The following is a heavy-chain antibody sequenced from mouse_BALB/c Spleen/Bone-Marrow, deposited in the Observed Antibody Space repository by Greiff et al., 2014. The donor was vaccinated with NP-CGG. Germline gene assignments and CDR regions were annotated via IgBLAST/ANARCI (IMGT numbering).Heavy chain of an antibody. V-gene: IGHV2-2*02. CDR1: GFSLTSYG. CDR2: IWSGGST. D-gene: IGHD3-3*01. Sequence: VMLVASGPGLVQPSQSLSITCTVSGFSLTSYGVHWVRQSPGKGLDWLGVIWSGGSTDYNAAFISRLSIIKDNSKSQVFFKMNSLQANDTAIYYCARNGDAWFAYWGQGTLVTVSA. J-gene: IGHJ3*01. CDR3: ARNGDAWFAY.